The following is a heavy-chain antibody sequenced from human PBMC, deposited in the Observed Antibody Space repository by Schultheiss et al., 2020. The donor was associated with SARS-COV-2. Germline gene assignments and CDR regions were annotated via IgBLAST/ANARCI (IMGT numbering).Heavy chain of an antibody. D-gene: IGHD4-17*01. Sequence: SETLSLTCTVSGGSISSYYWSWIRQPPGKGLEWIGYIYYSGSTNYNPSLKSRVTISVDRSKNQFSLKLSSVTAADTAVYYCARALYYGDSPYYFDYWGQGTLVTVSS. CDR1: GGSISSYY. J-gene: IGHJ4*02. V-gene: IGHV4-59*12. CDR3: ARALYYGDSPYYFDY. CDR2: IYYSGST.